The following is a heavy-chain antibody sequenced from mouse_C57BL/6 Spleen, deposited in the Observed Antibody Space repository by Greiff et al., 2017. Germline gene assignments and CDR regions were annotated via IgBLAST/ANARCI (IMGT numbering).Heavy chain of an antibody. CDR2: IDPSDSET. CDR3: ARGIYSNYGAY. V-gene: IGHV1-52*01. J-gene: IGHJ3*01. D-gene: IGHD2-5*01. CDR1: GYTFTSYW. Sequence: VQLQQPGAELVRPGSSVKLSCKASGYTFTSYWMHWVKQRPIQGLEWIGNIDPSDSETHYNQKFKDKATLTVDKSSSTAYMQLSSLTSEDSAVYYCARGIYSNYGAYWGQGTLVTVSA.